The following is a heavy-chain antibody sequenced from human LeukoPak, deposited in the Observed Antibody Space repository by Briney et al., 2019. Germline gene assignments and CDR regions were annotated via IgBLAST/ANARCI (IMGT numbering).Heavy chain of an antibody. CDR2: IYYSGST. CDR3: ARDSSGWYNWFDP. CDR1: GGSISSYY. Sequence: SETLSLTCTVSGGSISSYYWSWIRQPPGKGLEWIGYIYYSGSTNYNPSRKRRVTTSVDTCKNQFSLKLSSVTAAGTAVYYGARDSSGWYNWFDPWGQGTLVTVSS. V-gene: IGHV4-59*01. J-gene: IGHJ5*02. D-gene: IGHD6-19*01.